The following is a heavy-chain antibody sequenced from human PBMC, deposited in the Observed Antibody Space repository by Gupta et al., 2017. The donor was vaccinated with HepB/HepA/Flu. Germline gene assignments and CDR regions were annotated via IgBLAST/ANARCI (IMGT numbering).Heavy chain of an antibody. CDR3: ARDLEWLNYYYYMDV. D-gene: IGHD3-3*01. V-gene: IGHV1-2*02. CDR2: INPNSGGT. Sequence: QVQLVQSGAEVKKPGASVKVSCKASGYTFTGYYMHWVRQAPGQGLEWMGWINPNSGGTNYAQKFQGRVTMTRDTSISTAYMELSRLRSDDTAVYYCARDLEWLNYYYYMDVWGKGTTVTVSS. J-gene: IGHJ6*03. CDR1: GYTFTGYY.